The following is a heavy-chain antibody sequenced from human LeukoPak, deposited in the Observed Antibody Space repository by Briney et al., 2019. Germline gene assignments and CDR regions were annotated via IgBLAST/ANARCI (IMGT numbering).Heavy chain of an antibody. CDR1: GYTFTGHF. J-gene: IGHJ4*02. CDR3: AREMGVVPTAIPTVDS. CDR2: IEPKSGGT. V-gene: IGHV1-2*02. Sequence: ASVKVSCTASGYTFTGHFMHWVRQAPGQGLEWMGVIEPKSGGTHYGHKFQGRVTMTRDTTMSTAYMELSRLKADDTAVYYCAREMGVVPTAIPTVDSWGQGTLVTVSS. D-gene: IGHD2-2*02.